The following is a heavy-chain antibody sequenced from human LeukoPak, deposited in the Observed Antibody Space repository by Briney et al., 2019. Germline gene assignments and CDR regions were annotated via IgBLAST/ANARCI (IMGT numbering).Heavy chain of an antibody. J-gene: IGHJ4*02. V-gene: IGHV3-21*01. Sequence: KPGGSLRLSCAASGFTFSNYNMNWVRQAPGQGLEWVSSISTGGSYTHYADSLKGRFTVSRDNAKNSLYLQMNSLRAEDTAVYYCARISSPWDFDYWGQGTLVSVSS. CDR1: GFTFSNYN. D-gene: IGHD7-27*01. CDR2: ISTGGSYT. CDR3: ARISSPWDFDY.